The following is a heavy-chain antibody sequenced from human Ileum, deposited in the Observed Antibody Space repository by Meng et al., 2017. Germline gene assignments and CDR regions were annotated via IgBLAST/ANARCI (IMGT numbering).Heavy chain of an antibody. CDR3: ARETYIGNTGHYYVDS. CDR2: MFHTGSI. V-gene: IGHV4-4*01. CDR1: GGSIDRSNW. Sequence: GQLAEAGPGLGEPPGTPSPTCVASGGSIDRSNWWSWVRQPPGKGLEWIADMFHTGSINYNPSFKGRVTISVDRSKNQFALEFTSVTAADTAVYFCARETYIGNTGHYYVDSWGRGTLVTVSS. J-gene: IGHJ4*02. D-gene: IGHD3-22*01.